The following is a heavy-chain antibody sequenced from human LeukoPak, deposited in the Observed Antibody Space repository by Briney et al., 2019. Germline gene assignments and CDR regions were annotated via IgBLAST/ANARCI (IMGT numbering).Heavy chain of an antibody. CDR1: GFTFGIYA. V-gene: IGHV3-64*01. CDR3: AREATTKTGRVYYFDY. CDR2: ISSNGYST. Sequence: GGSLRLSCEASGFTFGIYAMHWVRQAPGKRLEYISGISSNGYSTYYANSVKGRFTISRDNSKNTLYLQMGSLRDEDMAVFYCAREATTKTGRVYYFDYWGQGTLVTVSS. J-gene: IGHJ4*02. D-gene: IGHD3-16*01.